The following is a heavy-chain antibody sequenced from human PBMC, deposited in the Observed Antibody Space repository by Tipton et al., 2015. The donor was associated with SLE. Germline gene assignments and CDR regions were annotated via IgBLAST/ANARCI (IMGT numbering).Heavy chain of an antibody. Sequence: TLSLTCTVSGFSITRGYHWGWIRQPPGKGLEWIGNIHHSGNTYYNPSLESRVTISVDTSKNQFSLKLNSVTAADTAVYYCAIPTTQHCSGGGCYRHDAFDIWGQGTMVTVSS. CDR2: IHHSGNT. CDR1: GFSITRGYH. D-gene: IGHD2-15*01. J-gene: IGHJ3*02. V-gene: IGHV4-38-2*02. CDR3: AIPTTQHCSGGGCYRHDAFDI.